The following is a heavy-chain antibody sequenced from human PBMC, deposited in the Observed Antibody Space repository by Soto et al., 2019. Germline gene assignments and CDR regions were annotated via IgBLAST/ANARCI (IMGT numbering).Heavy chain of an antibody. J-gene: IGHJ6*02. V-gene: IGHV1-69*01. CDR3: ARDQDSSGWAHYYYGMDV. Sequence: QVQLVQSGAEVKKPGSSVKVSCKASGGTFSSYAISWVRQAPGQGLEWMGGIIPIFGTANYAQKFQGRVTITADESTSTAYMELSSLRSEDTAVYYCARDQDSSGWAHYYYGMDVWGQGTTVTVSS. D-gene: IGHD6-25*01. CDR2: IIPIFGTA. CDR1: GGTFSSYA.